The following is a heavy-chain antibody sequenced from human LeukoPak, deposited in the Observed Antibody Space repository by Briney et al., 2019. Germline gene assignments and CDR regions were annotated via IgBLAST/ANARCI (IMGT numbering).Heavy chain of an antibody. Sequence: ASVKVSCKASGYTFTSYGISWVRQAPGQGLEWMGWISAYNGNTNYAQKLQGRVTMTTDTSTSTAYMGLRSLRSDDTAVYYYARDARHCSSTSCSYFDYWGQGTLVTVSS. CDR1: GYTFTSYG. CDR2: ISAYNGNT. D-gene: IGHD2-2*01. V-gene: IGHV1-18*01. J-gene: IGHJ4*02. CDR3: ARDARHCSSTSCSYFDY.